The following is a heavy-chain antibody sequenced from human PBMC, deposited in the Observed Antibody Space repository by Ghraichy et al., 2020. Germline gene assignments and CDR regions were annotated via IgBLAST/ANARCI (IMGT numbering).Heavy chain of an antibody. Sequence: SETLSLTCTVSGASITNDYWTWIRQTAGKGLEWTGRVHSSGTTDYNPSLKSQVTISIDTSKNQFSLTVTSVTAADTGVYFCAREHRRVPREVGARDYFDYWGQGSVVTVSS. CDR1: GASITNDY. CDR3: AREHRRVPREVGARDYFDY. V-gene: IGHV4-4*07. CDR2: VHSSGTT. J-gene: IGHJ4*02. D-gene: IGHD1-26*01.